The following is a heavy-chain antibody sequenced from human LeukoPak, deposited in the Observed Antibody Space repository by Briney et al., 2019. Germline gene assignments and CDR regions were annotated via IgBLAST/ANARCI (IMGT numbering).Heavy chain of an antibody. CDR1: GGSFSGYY. CDR2: INHSGST. V-gene: IGHV4-34*01. Sequence: SETLSLTCAVYGGSFSGYYWSWIRQPPGKGLDWIGEINHSGSTNYNPSLKSRVTISVDTSKNQFSLKLSSVTAADTAVYYCARHIVVVPAAIGGRYYYYGMDVWGQGTTVTVSS. CDR3: ARHIVVVPAAIGGRYYYYGMDV. J-gene: IGHJ6*02. D-gene: IGHD2-2*02.